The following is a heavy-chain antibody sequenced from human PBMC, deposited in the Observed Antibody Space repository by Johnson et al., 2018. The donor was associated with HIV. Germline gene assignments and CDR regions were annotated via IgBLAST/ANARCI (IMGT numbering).Heavy chain of an antibody. CDR2: LSYDGSNK. Sequence: QMQLVESGGGVVQPGRSLRLSCAASGFTFSSYAMHWVRQAPGKALEWVAVLSYDGSNKYYADSVKGRLTISSDNSKNTLYLQMNSLRAEDTAVYYCARADGSQAFDIWGQGTMVTVSS. J-gene: IGHJ3*02. CDR3: ARADGSQAFDI. D-gene: IGHD2-2*03. CDR1: GFTFSSYA. V-gene: IGHV3-30*04.